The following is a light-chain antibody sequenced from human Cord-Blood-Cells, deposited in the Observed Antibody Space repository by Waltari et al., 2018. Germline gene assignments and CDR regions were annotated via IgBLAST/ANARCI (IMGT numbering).Light chain of an antibody. CDR1: QTVSSY. CDR3: QQRSNWLT. CDR2: DAS. J-gene: IGKJ4*01. Sequence: DIVFPQSPATLSSSPADRATLSCSARQTVSSYLAWYQQKPGQAPRLLIYDASNRATGIPARFSGSGSGTDFTLTISSLEPEDFAVYYCQQRSNWLTFGGGTKVEIK. V-gene: IGKV3-11*01.